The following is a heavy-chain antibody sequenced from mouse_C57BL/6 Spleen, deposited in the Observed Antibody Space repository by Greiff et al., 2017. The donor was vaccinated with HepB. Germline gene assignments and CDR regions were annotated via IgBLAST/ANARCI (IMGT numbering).Heavy chain of an antibody. CDR3: ARDYYGSPYYFDY. V-gene: IGHV5-17*01. Sequence: KVVEWVAYISSGSSTIYYADTVKGRFTISRDNAKNTLFLQMTSLRSEDTAMYYCARDYYGSPYYFDYWGQGTTLTVSS. J-gene: IGHJ2*01. CDR2: ISSGSSTI. D-gene: IGHD1-1*01.